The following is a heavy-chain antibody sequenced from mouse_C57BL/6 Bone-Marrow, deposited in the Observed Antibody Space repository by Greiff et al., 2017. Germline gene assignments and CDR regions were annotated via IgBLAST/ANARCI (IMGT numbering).Heavy chain of an antibody. CDR2: ISSGGDYI. CDR1: GFTFSSYS. J-gene: IGHJ2*01. V-gene: IGHV5-9-1*02. Sequence: EVQLVESGEGLVKPGGSLTLSCAASGFTFSSYSMSWVRQTPEKRLEWVAYISSGGDYISSADTVQGRFTLSRDNARNTLYLQMISLKSEDTAMYYCTRDHGHWGQGTTLTVSS. CDR3: TRDHGH.